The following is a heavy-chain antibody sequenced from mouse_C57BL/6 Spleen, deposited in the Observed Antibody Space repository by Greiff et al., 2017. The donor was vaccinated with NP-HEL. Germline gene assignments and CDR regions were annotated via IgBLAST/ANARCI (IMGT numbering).Heavy chain of an antibody. CDR1: GYTFTSYW. J-gene: IGHJ3*01. CDR3: ARDGSSYVWFAY. Sequence: QVQLKQPGAELVKPGASVKLSCKASGYTFTSYWMHWVKQRPGQGLEWIGMIHPNSGSTNYNEKFKSKATLTVDKSSSTAYMQLSSLTSEDSAVYDCARDGSSYVWFAYWGQGTLVTVSA. CDR2: IHPNSGST. V-gene: IGHV1-64*01. D-gene: IGHD1-1*01.